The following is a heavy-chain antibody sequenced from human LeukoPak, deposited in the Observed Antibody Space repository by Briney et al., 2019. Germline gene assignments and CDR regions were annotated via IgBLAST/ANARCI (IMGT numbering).Heavy chain of an antibody. CDR3: AILSGRSSSSPAH. CDR1: GFTLSSYA. CDR2: ISGSGGST. J-gene: IGHJ4*02. D-gene: IGHD6-6*01. V-gene: IGHV3-23*01. Sequence: GGSLRLSCAASGFTLSSYAMSWVRQAPGKGLEWVSVISGSGGSTSYADSVKGRFTISRDNSKNTLYVQMNSLRADDTAVYYCAILSGRSSSSPAHWGQGTLVTVSS.